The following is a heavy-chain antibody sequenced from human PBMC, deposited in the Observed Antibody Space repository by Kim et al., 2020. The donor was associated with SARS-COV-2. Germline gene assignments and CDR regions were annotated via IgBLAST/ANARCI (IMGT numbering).Heavy chain of an antibody. CDR3: ARGYWAAAGT. V-gene: IGHV4-34*01. CDR2: INHSGST. D-gene: IGHD6-13*01. J-gene: IGHJ5*02. CDR1: GGSFSGYY. Sequence: SETLSLTCAVYGGSFSGYYWSWIRQPPGKGLEWIGEINHSGSTNYNPSLKSRVTISVDTSKNQFSLKLSSVTAADTAVYYCARGYWAAAGTWGQGTLVTVSS.